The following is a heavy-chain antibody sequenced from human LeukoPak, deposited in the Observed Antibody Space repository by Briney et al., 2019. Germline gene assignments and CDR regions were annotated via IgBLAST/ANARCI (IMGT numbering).Heavy chain of an antibody. CDR1: GGTFSSYA. CDR3: ARVDIAARAFDY. CDR2: IIPIFGTA. D-gene: IGHD6-13*01. V-gene: IGHV1-69*05. Sequence: EASVKVSCKASGGTFSSYAISWLRQAPGQGLEWMGGIIPIFGTANYAQKFQGRVTITTDESTSTAYMELSSLRSEDTAVYYCARVDIAARAFDYWGQGTLVTVSS. J-gene: IGHJ4*02.